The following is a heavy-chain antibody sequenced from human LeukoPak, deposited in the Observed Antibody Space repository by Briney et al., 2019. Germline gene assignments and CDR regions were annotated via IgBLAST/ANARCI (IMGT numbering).Heavy chain of an antibody. CDR1: GYTFTGYY. D-gene: IGHD6-19*01. Sequence: GASVKVSCKASGYTFTGYYMHWVRQAPGQGLEWMGRINPNSGGTNYAQKFQGRVTMTRDTSISTAYMELSRLRSDDTAVYYCARELEQWLVDRSFDYWGQGTLATVSS. J-gene: IGHJ4*02. V-gene: IGHV1-2*06. CDR3: ARELEQWLVDRSFDY. CDR2: INPNSGGT.